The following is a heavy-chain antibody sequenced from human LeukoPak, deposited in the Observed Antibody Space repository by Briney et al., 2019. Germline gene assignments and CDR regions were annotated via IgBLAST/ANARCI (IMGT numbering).Heavy chain of an antibody. V-gene: IGHV4-59*12. CDR1: GGSISSYY. CDR2: IYHSGAT. J-gene: IGHJ4*02. D-gene: IGHD3-16*01. Sequence: PSETLSLTCTVSGGSISSYYWSWIRRPPGKGLEWIGYIYHSGATNYNPSLKSRVTMSVDTSKNQFSLKLSSVTAADTAVYYCARDTPLGLANYYFDYWGQGTLVTVSS. CDR3: ARDTPLGLANYYFDY.